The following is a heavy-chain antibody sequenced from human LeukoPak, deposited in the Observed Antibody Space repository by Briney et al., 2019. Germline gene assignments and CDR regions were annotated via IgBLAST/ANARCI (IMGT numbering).Heavy chain of an antibody. D-gene: IGHD6-19*01. CDR2: IYYSGST. CDR1: GYSISSGYY. Sequence: SETLSLTCTVSGYSISSGYYWGWIRQPPGKGLEWIGSIYYSGSTYYNPSLKSRVTISVDTSKNQFSLKLSSVTAADTAVYYCARTVAGAGYPTDYWGQGTLVTVSS. V-gene: IGHV4-38-2*02. J-gene: IGHJ4*02. CDR3: ARTVAGAGYPTDY.